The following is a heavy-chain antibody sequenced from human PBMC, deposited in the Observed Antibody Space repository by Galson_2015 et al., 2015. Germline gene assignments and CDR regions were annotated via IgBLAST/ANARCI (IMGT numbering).Heavy chain of an antibody. J-gene: IGHJ4*02. D-gene: IGHD1-26*01. Sequence: SVKVSCKASAYTFTGYYMHWVRQAPGPGLEWMGWINPNSGGTNYAQKFQGWVTMTRDTSISTAYMELSRLRSDDTAVYYCAREDSGSYQFDYWGQGTLVTVSS. CDR3: AREDSGSYQFDY. V-gene: IGHV1-2*04. CDR1: AYTFTGYY. CDR2: INPNSGGT.